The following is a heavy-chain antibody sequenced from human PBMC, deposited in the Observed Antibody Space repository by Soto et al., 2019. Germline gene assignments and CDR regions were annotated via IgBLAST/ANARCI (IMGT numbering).Heavy chain of an antibody. V-gene: IGHV3-30*18. CDR1: GFTFSSYG. J-gene: IGHJ6*02. CDR2: ISYDGTNK. CDR3: AKAPVELLGYYYGMDV. D-gene: IGHD1-26*01. Sequence: QVQLVESGGGVVQPGRSLRLSCAASGFTFSSYGMHWVRQAPGKGLEWVAVISYDGTNKYYAASVKGRFTISRDNSKNTLYLQMNSLRAEHTAVYYCAKAPVELLGYYYGMDVWGQGTTVTVSS.